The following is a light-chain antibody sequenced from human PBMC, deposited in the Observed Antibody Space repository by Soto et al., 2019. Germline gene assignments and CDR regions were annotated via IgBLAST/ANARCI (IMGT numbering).Light chain of an antibody. Sequence: EIVMTQSPGTLSVSPGERANLSCRASENLNTNLAWYQQRPGQAPRLLIYGASTRATGVPARFTGSGSGTDFTLTISSLQFEDFAVYFCQQYKNWPPWTFGQGTKVDI. CDR2: GAS. CDR3: QQYKNWPPWT. CDR1: ENLNTN. V-gene: IGKV3-15*01. J-gene: IGKJ1*01.